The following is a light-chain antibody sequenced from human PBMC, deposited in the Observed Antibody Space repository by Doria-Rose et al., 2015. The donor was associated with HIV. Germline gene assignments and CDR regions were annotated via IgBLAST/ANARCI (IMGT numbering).Light chain of an antibody. V-gene: IGLV1-40*01. CDR3: QSYDSSLSGYV. Sequence: QTVVTQEPSVSEAPGQRVTISCTGNSSNIGAGYDVHWYQQLPGTAPKLLIYGNINRPSGVPDRISGSKSGTSASLAITGLQAEDEADYYCQSYDSSLSGYVFGTGTKVTVL. CDR2: GNI. CDR1: SSNIGAGYD. J-gene: IGLJ1*01.